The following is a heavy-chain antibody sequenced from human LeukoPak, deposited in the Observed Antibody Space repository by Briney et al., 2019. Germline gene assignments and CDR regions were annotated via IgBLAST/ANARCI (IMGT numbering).Heavy chain of an antibody. V-gene: IGHV3-48*03. CDR1: GFTFSSYE. CDR3: ATSRPFNY. CDR2: ISSSGSTI. D-gene: IGHD2-2*01. Sequence: GGSLRLSCVASGFTFSSYEMNWVRQAPGKGLEWVSYISSSGSTIYYADSVKGRITISRDNAKNSLYLQMNSLRAEDTAVYYCATSRPFNYWGQGTLVTVSS. J-gene: IGHJ4*02.